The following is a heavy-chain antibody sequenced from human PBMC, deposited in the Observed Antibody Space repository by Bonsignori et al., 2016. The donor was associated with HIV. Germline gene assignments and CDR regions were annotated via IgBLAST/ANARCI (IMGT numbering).Heavy chain of an antibody. CDR2: IYYSGST. Sequence: RQAPGKGLEWIGYIYYSGSTNYNPSLKSRVTISVDTSKNQFSLKLSSVTAADTAVYYCARARCSSTSCYTPDAFDYWGQGTLVTVSS. CDR3: ARARCSSTSCYTPDAFDY. D-gene: IGHD2-2*02. J-gene: IGHJ4*02. V-gene: IGHV4-59*01.